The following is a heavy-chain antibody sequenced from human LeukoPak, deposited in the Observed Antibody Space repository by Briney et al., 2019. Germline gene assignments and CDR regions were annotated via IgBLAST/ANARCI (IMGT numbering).Heavy chain of an antibody. D-gene: IGHD2-15*01. CDR2: ISSSSTYM. Sequence: GGSLRLSCAASGFTFSSYSMNWVCQAPGKGLEWVSSISSSSTYMYYADSVKGRFTISRDNAKNSLDLQMNSLRAEDTAVYYCARGWSSPDYWGQGTLVTVSS. CDR1: GFTFSSYS. CDR3: ARGWSSPDY. V-gene: IGHV3-21*01. J-gene: IGHJ4*02.